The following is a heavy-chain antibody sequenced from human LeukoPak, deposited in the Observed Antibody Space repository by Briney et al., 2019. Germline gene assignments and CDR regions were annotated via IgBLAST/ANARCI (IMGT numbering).Heavy chain of an antibody. J-gene: IGHJ4*02. CDR2: IYTSGST. CDR1: GDSISSYY. D-gene: IGHD3-10*01. CDR3: ARDLSRGNGVFYFDY. V-gene: IGHV4-4*07. Sequence: SETLSLTCTVSGDSISSYYWNWIRQPAGKGLEWIGRIYTSGSTNYNPSLKSRVTMSVDTSKNQFSLKLSSVTAADTAVYYRARDLSRGNGVFYFDYWGQGTLVSVSS.